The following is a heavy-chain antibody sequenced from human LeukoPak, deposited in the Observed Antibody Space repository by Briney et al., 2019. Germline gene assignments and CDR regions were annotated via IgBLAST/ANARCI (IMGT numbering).Heavy chain of an antibody. V-gene: IGHV3-23*01. CDR3: AKDLYYYGSGRPNLGDY. CDR2: IIGGAGST. J-gene: IGHJ4*02. CDR1: GFSFSSHG. D-gene: IGHD3-10*01. Sequence: HPGGSLRLSCAASGFSFSSHGMSWVRQAPGKGLEWVSGIIGGAGSTYYADSVKGRFTISRDNSKNTLYLQMNSLRAEDTAVYYCAKDLYYYGSGRPNLGDYWGQGTLVTVSS.